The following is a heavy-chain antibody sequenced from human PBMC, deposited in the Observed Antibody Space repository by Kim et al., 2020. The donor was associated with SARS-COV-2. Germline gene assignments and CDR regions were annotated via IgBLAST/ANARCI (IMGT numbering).Heavy chain of an antibody. J-gene: IGHJ4*02. V-gene: IGHV3-49*02. CDR3: TRGRVIAARPYYFDY. D-gene: IGHD6-6*01. Sequence: GNFTISREDSKSIAYLQMNSLKTEDTAVYYCTRGRVIAARPYYFDYWGQGTLVTVSS.